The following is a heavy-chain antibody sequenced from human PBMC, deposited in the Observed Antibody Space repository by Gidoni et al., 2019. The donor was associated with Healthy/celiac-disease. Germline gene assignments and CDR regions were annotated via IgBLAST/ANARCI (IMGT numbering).Heavy chain of an antibody. V-gene: IGHV3-30-3*01. D-gene: IGHD1-26*01. J-gene: IGHJ3*02. CDR3: ARDGAHGSGSYEGYDAFDI. CDR2: ISYDGSNK. CDR1: GLTFSSYA. Sequence: QVQLVESGGGVVQPGRSLRLSCAASGLTFSSYAMHWVRQAPGKGLEWVAVISYDGSNKYYADSVKGRFTISRDNSKNTLYLQMNSLRAEDTAVYYCARDGAHGSGSYEGYDAFDIWGQGTMVTVSS.